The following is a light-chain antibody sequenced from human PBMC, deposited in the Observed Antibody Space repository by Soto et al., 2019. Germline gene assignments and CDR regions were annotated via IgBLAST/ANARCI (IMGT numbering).Light chain of an antibody. CDR1: QSVSSSY. CDR2: AAS. CDR3: QQYGTSPWT. Sequence: EIVLTQSPGTLSLSPGERATLSCRASQSVSSSYLAWYQQKPGQAPRLLIYAASSRATGVTDRFSGSGSGTDFTLPISRLEPEDFALYYCQQYGTSPWTFGQGTKVEIK. V-gene: IGKV3-20*01. J-gene: IGKJ1*01.